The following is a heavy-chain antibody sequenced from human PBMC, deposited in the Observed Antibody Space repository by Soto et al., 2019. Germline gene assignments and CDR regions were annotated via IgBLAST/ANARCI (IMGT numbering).Heavy chain of an antibody. CDR3: VRDGTKTLRDWFDP. Sequence: SETLSLTFTVPGASISGFSWSWIRKSAGKGLEWIGRIYATGTTDYNPSLKSRVMMSVDTSKKQFSLKLRSVTAADTAVYYCVRDGTKTLRDWFDPWGQGISVTVSS. CDR2: IYATGTT. J-gene: IGHJ5*02. CDR1: GASISGFS. D-gene: IGHD1-1*01. V-gene: IGHV4-4*07.